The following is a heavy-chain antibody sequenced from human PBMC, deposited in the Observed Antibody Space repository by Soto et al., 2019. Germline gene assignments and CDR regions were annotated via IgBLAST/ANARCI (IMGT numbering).Heavy chain of an antibody. CDR3: AKEGGEWLVSYGMDV. CDR2: INPNSGGT. Sequence: ASVTVSCKASGYTFTDYYMHWVRQAPGQGLEWMGWINPNSGGTNYAQKFQGWVTITKNTLYLQMNSLRAEDTAVYYCAKEGGEWLVSYGMDVWGQGTTVTVSS. D-gene: IGHD6-19*01. CDR1: GYTFTDYY. V-gene: IGHV1-2*04. J-gene: IGHJ6*02.